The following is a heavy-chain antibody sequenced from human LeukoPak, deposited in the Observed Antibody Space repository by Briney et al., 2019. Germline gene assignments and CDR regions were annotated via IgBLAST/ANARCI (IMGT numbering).Heavy chain of an antibody. V-gene: IGHV1-69*06. Sequence: SVKVSSKASGGTFSSYAISWVRQAPGQGLEWMGGIIPIFGTANYAQKFQGRVTITADKSTSTAYMELSSLRSEDTAVYYCAREAIVVVPAAMEGASRFDPWGQGTLVTVSS. J-gene: IGHJ5*02. CDR2: IIPIFGTA. D-gene: IGHD2-2*01. CDR1: GGTFSSYA. CDR3: AREAIVVVPAAMEGASRFDP.